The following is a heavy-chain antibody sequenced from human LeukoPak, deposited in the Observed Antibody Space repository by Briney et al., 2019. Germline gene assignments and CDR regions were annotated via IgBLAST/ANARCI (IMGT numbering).Heavy chain of an antibody. Sequence: RSETLSLTCTVSGGSISSSSYYWGWIRQPPGKGLEWIGSIYYSGSTYYNPSLKSRVTISVDTSKNQFSLQLNSVTPEDTAVYYCARDQIEMATIMDYYYGMDVWGQGTTVTVSS. J-gene: IGHJ6*02. CDR3: ARDQIEMATIMDYYYGMDV. D-gene: IGHD5-24*01. CDR2: IYYSGST. V-gene: IGHV4-39*02. CDR1: GGSISSSSYY.